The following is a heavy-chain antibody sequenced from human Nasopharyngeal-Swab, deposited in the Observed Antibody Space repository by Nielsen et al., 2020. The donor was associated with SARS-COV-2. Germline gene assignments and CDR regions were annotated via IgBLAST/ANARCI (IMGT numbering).Heavy chain of an antibody. CDR2: IGTAGDP. CDR3: ARDCYGFSTTCNLIDY. Sequence: GGSLRLSCAASGFTFSSYDMHWVRQATGKGLEWVSAIGTAGDPYYPGSVKGRFTISRENAKNSLYLQMNSLRAEDTAVYYCARDCYGFSTTCNLIDYWGQGTLVTVSS. J-gene: IGHJ4*02. D-gene: IGHD2/OR15-2a*01. CDR1: GFTFSSYD. V-gene: IGHV3-13*05.